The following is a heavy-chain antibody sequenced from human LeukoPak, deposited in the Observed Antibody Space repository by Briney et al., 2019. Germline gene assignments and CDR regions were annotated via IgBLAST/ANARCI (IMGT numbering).Heavy chain of an antibody. V-gene: IGHV4-61*01. CDR2: IYYSGST. CDR3: AGVSRRHLDY. Sequence: SETLSLTCTVSGGSVSSVNYYWTWLRQPPGKGLEWIGYIYYSGSTNYNPSLKSRVTISVDTSKNQFSLKLNSVTAADTAVYYCAGVSRRHLDYWGQGTLVTVSS. J-gene: IGHJ4*02. CDR1: GGSVSSVNYY.